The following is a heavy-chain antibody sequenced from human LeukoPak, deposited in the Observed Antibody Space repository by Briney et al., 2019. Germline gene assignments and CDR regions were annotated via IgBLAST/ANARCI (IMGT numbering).Heavy chain of an antibody. V-gene: IGHV3-30*18. CDR1: GFTFSSYG. Sequence: GGSLRLSCAASGFTFSSYGMHWVRQASGKGLEWVAVISYDGSNKYYADSVKGRFTISRDNSKNTLYLQMNSLRAEDTAVYYCAKELRRNWEKFIDYWGQGTLVTVSS. D-gene: IGHD4-17*01. CDR3: AKELRRNWEKFIDY. CDR2: ISYDGSNK. J-gene: IGHJ4*02.